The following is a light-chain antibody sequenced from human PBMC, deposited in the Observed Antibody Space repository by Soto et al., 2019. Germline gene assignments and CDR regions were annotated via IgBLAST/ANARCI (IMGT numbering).Light chain of an antibody. CDR2: GAS. Sequence: MPPCALPISLSPADRATLSCRASQSVSSNLAWYQQKPGQAPRLLIYGASTRATGIPARFSGSGSGTEFTLTISSLQSEDFAVYYCQQYNNWPITFGQGTRLEIK. V-gene: IGKV3-15*01. CDR1: QSVSSN. J-gene: IGKJ5*01. CDR3: QQYNNWPIT.